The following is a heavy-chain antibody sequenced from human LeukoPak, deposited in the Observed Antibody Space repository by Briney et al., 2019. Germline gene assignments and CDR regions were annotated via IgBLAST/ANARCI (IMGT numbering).Heavy chain of an antibody. CDR3: ARVNHMVRGVITSGAFDI. Sequence: ASVKVSCKASGYTFTSYGISWVRQAPGQGLEWMGWISAYNGNTNYAQNLQGRVTMTTDTSTSTAYMELRSLRSDDTAVYYCARVNHMVRGVITSGAFDIWGQGTMVTVSS. CDR1: GYTFTSYG. CDR2: ISAYNGNT. V-gene: IGHV1-18*01. J-gene: IGHJ3*02. D-gene: IGHD3-10*01.